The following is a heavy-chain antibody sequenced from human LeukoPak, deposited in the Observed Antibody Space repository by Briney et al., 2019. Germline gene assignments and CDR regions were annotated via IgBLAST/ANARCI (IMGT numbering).Heavy chain of an antibody. Sequence: GGSLRLSCTASGFTFGDYAMSWFRQAPGKGLEWVGFIRSKAYGGATEYAASVKGRFTISRDDSKSIAYLQMNSLKTEDTAVYYCTRDSGGYCGGDCSSVYWGQGTLVTVSS. CDR1: GFTFGDYA. CDR3: TRDSGGYCGGDCSSVY. D-gene: IGHD2-21*02. V-gene: IGHV3-49*03. J-gene: IGHJ4*02. CDR2: IRSKAYGGAT.